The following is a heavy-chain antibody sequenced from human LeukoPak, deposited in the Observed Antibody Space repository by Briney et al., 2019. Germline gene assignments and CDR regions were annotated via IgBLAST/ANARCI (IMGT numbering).Heavy chain of an antibody. CDR2: IYTSGST. D-gene: IGHD2-2*02. Sequence: PETLSFTCTVSGGSISSYYWSWLRQPPGKGLEWIGYIYTSGSTNYNPSLKSRVTISVDTSKNQFSLKLSSVTAAGTAVYYCARHVCSSTSCYTYFDYWGQGTLVTVSS. CDR3: ARHVCSSTSCYTYFDY. J-gene: IGHJ4*02. CDR1: GGSISSYY. V-gene: IGHV4-4*09.